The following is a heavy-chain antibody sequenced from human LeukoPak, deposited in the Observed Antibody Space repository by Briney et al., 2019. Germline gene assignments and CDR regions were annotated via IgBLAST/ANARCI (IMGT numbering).Heavy chain of an antibody. V-gene: IGHV7-4-1*02. CDR1: GYTFTSNA. Sequence: ASVKVSCKASGYTFTSNAMNWVRHAPGQGLEWMGWINTNTRNPTYAQDFTGRFVFSLDTSVTTAYLQINSLKAEDTAVYYCARAEDRESTASFDPWGQGTLVTVSS. CDR2: INTNTRNP. J-gene: IGHJ5*02. D-gene: IGHD4-11*01. CDR3: ARAEDRESTASFDP.